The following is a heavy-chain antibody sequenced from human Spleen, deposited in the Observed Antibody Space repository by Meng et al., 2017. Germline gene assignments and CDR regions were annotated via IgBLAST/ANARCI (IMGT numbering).Heavy chain of an antibody. V-gene: IGHV3-21*04. CDR2: ISSSSSYI. CDR3: SKDPGYYDSSGYYSNSGLDY. CDR1: GFTVSHNY. J-gene: IGHJ4*02. Sequence: GGSLRPSCAASGFTVSHNYMNWVRQAPGKGLEWVSSISSSSSYIDYADSLKGRFTISRDNAKNSLYLQMNSLRAEDTAVYYCSKDPGYYDSSGYYSNSGLDYWGQGTLVTVSS. D-gene: IGHD3-22*01.